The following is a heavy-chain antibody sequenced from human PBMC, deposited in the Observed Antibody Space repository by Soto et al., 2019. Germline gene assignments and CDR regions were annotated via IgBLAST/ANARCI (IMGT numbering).Heavy chain of an antibody. J-gene: IGHJ6*02. Sequence: QLQLQESGPGLVKPSETLSLTCTVSGGSISSSSYYWGWIRPPPGKGLEWIGSICYSGSTYYNPSLKTRLTITVETSKIQFALKRGSVTAADTAVYYCARQVLGESKSCMDVWGQGTTGTFSS. CDR2: ICYSGST. D-gene: IGHD1-26*01. V-gene: IGHV4-39*01. CDR3: ARQVLGESKSCMDV. CDR1: GGSISSSSYY.